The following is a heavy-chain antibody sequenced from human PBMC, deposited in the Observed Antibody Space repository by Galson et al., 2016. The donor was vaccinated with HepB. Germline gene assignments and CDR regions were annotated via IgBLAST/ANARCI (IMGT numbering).Heavy chain of an antibody. CDR3: AKDASHDYIWGTYRNDDAFDI. Sequence: SLRLSCAASGFTFSTYWMSWVRQAPGKGLQWVSAISVSGGRTYYADSVKGRFTISRDNSKNTLYLQMNSLRAEDTAIYYCAKDASHDYIWGTYRNDDAFDIWGQGTMVTVSS. CDR1: GFTFSTYW. CDR2: ISVSGGRT. V-gene: IGHV3-23*01. J-gene: IGHJ3*02. D-gene: IGHD3-16*02.